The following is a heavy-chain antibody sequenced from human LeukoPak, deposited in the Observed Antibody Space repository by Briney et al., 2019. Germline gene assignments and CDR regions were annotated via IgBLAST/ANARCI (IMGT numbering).Heavy chain of an antibody. J-gene: IGHJ6*03. CDR1: GGSMSNYY. CDR3: ARGAAYYDSSGYGSYYYMDV. V-gene: IGHV4-59*08. CDR2: IYYSGTT. D-gene: IGHD3-22*01. Sequence: NASETLSLTCTVSGGSMSNYYWIWMRQPPGKGLEWIGYIYYSGTTSYNPSLKSRVTISVDTSKNQFSLKLSSVTAADTAVYYCARGAAYYDSSGYGSYYYMDVWGKGTTVTVSS.